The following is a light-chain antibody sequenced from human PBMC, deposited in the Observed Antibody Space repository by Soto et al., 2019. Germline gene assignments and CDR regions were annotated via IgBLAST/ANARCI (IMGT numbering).Light chain of an antibody. V-gene: IGKV1-39*01. CDR2: SAS. CDR3: QQSRTMPIT. Sequence: DIHMTCSPASLSVSVGDRVTIPCRASQSINNYVNWYLQRPGQAPRLLIRSASTLQRGVPSRFSGSGSRTEFTLTIADLQPDDFGTYYCQQSRTMPITFGHGTRLEVK. CDR1: QSINNY. J-gene: IGKJ5*01.